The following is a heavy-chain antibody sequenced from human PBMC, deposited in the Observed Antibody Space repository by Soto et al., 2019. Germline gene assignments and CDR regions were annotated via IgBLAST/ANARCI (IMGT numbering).Heavy chain of an antibody. CDR1: GGSISSYY. J-gene: IGHJ6*02. CDR2: IYYSGST. D-gene: IGHD5-12*01. Sequence: SETLSLTCTVSGGSISSYYWSWIRQPPGKGLEWIGYIYYSGSTNYNPSLKSRVTISVDTSKNQFSLKLGSVTAADTAVYYCARRRGFPYYSGMDVWGQGTTVTVSS. CDR3: ARRRGFPYYSGMDV. V-gene: IGHV4-59*01.